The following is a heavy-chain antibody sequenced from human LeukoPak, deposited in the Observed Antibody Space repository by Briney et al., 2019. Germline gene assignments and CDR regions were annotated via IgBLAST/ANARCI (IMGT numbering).Heavy chain of an antibody. D-gene: IGHD3-22*01. CDR2: IYYSGST. CDR1: GGSISSSSYY. Sequence: SETLPLTCTVSGGSISSSSYYWGWIRPPPGKGLEWLGSIYYSGSTYYNPSLKSRVTISVDTSKNQCSLKLSSVTAADTAVYYCARVDITMIVGYWGQGTLVTVSS. CDR3: ARVDITMIVGY. J-gene: IGHJ4*02. V-gene: IGHV4-39*01.